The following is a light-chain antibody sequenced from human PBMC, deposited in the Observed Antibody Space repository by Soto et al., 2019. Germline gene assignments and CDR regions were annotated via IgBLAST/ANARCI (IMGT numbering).Light chain of an antibody. CDR3: SSYAGSNVLVV. J-gene: IGLJ2*01. CDR1: SSDIGSYNL. V-gene: IGLV2-23*01. CDR2: EGS. Sequence: QSVLTQPGSVSGSPGQSITISCSGTSSDIGSYNLVSWYQQHLGKAPKVIIFEGSRLPSGVSSRFSGSKSGNTASLTISGLRPEDEADYYCSSYAGSNVLVVFGGGTQLTVL.